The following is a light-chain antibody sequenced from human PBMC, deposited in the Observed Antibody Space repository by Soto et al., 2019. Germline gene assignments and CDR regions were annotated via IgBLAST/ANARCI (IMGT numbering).Light chain of an antibody. CDR2: EVT. J-gene: IGLJ1*01. CDR1: SSDVGYYNY. Sequence: QSALTQPASVSGSLGQSITISCTGTSSDVGYYNYVSWYQQHPGKAPKLMIYEVTNRPSGVSNRFSGSKSDNTASLTISGLQAEDEADYYCSSYTGISTYVFGTGTKLTVL. V-gene: IGLV2-14*01. CDR3: SSYTGISTYV.